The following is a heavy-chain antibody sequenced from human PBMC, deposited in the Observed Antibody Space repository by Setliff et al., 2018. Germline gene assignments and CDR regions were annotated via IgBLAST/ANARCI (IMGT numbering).Heavy chain of an antibody. CDR1: GYTFISYG. CDR3: ARVPLMIAIRHAFDI. Sequence: ASVKVSCKASGYTFISYGISWVRQAPGQGLEWMGWISAYNGNTNYAQKLQGRVTMTTDTSTSTAYMELRSLRSDDTAVYYCARVPLMIAIRHAFDIWGQGTMVTVSS. V-gene: IGHV1-18*01. J-gene: IGHJ3*02. CDR2: ISAYNGNT. D-gene: IGHD2-21*01.